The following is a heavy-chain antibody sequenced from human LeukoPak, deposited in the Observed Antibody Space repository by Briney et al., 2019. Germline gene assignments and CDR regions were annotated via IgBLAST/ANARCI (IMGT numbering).Heavy chain of an antibody. CDR2: IYYRVTS. CDR1: GDSISTYY. J-gene: IGHJ4*02. D-gene: IGHD5-12*01. CDR3: AXHGSRVMATIEDS. Sequence: SETLSLTCTVSGDSISTYYWSWIRQPPGKGLEWIGYIYYRVTSDYNPSLKSRVTMSVDMSTRQISLKLSSVTAADTAVYYCAXHGSRVMATIEDSWGQGTLVIVSS. V-gene: IGHV4-59*12.